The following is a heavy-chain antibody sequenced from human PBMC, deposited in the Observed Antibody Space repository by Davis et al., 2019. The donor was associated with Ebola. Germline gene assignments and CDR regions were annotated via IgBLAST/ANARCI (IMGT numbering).Heavy chain of an antibody. Sequence: GESLKTSCKGSGYSFTGYWIGWVRQMPGKGLEWMGIIYPGDSDTRYSPSFQGQVAISADKSISTAYLQWSSLKASDTAMYYCARFKGDYGWYYGMDVWGQGTTVTVSS. CDR3: ARFKGDYGWYYGMDV. D-gene: IGHD4/OR15-4a*01. V-gene: IGHV5-51*01. CDR2: IYPGDSDT. J-gene: IGHJ6*02. CDR1: GYSFTGYW.